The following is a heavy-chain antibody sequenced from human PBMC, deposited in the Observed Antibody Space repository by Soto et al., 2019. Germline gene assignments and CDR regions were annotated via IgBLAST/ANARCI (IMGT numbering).Heavy chain of an antibody. CDR2: INHSGST. J-gene: IGHJ5*02. Sequence: ASETLSLTCAVYGGSFSGYYWSWIRQPPGKGLEWIGEINHSGSTNYNPSLKSRVTISVDTSKNQFSLKLSSVTAADTAVYYCARRAYYDMLYGKLPFEPWGQGTLVTVSS. D-gene: IGHD3-9*01. CDR1: GGSFSGYY. V-gene: IGHV4-34*01. CDR3: ARRAYYDMLYGKLPFEP.